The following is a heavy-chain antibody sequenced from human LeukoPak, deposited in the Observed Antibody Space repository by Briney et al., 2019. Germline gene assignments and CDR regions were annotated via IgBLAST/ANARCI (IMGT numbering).Heavy chain of an antibody. D-gene: IGHD2/OR15-2a*01. CDR2: ISGSGGST. CDR1: GFTFGSYA. V-gene: IGHV3-23*01. J-gene: IGHJ4*02. CDR3: AKVVAGNIDYYFDY. Sequence: GGSLRLSCAASGFTFGSYAMSWVRQAPGKGLEWVSAISGSGGSTYYADSVKGRFTISRDNSKNTLYLQMNSLRAEDTAVYYCAKVVAGNIDYYFDYWGQGILVAVSS.